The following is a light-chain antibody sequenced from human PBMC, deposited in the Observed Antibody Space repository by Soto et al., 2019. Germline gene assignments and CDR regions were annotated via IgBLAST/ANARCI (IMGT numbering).Light chain of an antibody. CDR2: GVT. CDR3: SSFTSSITYV. V-gene: IGLV2-14*03. J-gene: IGLJ1*01. CDR1: HNDIGTYDY. Sequence: LTQPTSVSGSPGQSITISCTGNHNDIGTYDYVSWYQQHPGRAPRLLIHGVTTRPSGISGRFSASKSGLTASLTISGLQAEDEADYYCSSFTSSITYVFGTGTKVTV.